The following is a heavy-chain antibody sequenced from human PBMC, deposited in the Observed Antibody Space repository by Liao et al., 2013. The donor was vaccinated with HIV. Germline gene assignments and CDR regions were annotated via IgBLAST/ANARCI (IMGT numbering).Heavy chain of an antibody. CDR1: GGSVSSFY. Sequence: QVQLHESGPGLAHPSETLSLTCSVSGGSVSSFYWNWIRQPAGKGLEWIGRIESDGGTNYSPSLKSRLSLSIDTSKNQFSLKLKSVTAADTALYFCARDWDRAGIIVGTFDYWGLGVRVTVSS. J-gene: IGHJ4*02. D-gene: IGHD2-21*01. CDR2: IESDGGT. V-gene: IGHV4-4*07. CDR3: ARDWDRAGIIVGTFDY.